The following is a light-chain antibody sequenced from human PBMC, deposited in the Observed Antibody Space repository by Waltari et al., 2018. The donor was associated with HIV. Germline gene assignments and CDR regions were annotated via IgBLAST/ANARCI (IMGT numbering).Light chain of an antibody. V-gene: IGKV1-27*01. CDR1: QGISND. J-gene: IGKJ4*01. CDR3: QSYKSAPFT. Sequence: DIQMTQSPSSRSASVGDRVTITCRASQGISNDLSWYQQKAGKVPKVLIYGASSLQSGVPSRFTGSGSGTEFTLTISSLQPEDVATYYCQSYKSAPFTFGGGTRVEIK. CDR2: GAS.